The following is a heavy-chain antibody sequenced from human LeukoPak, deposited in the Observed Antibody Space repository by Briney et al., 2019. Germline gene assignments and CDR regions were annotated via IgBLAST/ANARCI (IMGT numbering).Heavy chain of an antibody. V-gene: IGHV3-30*02. CDR2: IRYDGSNK. J-gene: IGHJ4*02. CDR1: GFTFSSYG. Sequence: GSLRLSCAASGFTFSSYGMHWVRQAPGKGLEWVAFIRYDGSNKYYADSVKGRFTISRDNSKNTLYLQMNSLRAEDTAVYYCAKDREPYYDFWSGYYRDYWGQGTLVTVSS. CDR3: AKDREPYYDFWSGYYRDY. D-gene: IGHD3-3*01.